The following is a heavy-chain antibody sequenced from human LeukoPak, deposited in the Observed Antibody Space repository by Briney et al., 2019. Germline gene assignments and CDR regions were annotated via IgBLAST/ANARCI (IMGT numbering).Heavy chain of an antibody. J-gene: IGHJ4*02. V-gene: IGHV4-39*07. Sequence: SETLSLTCTVSGGSISSSSYYWGWIRQPPGKGLEWIGSIYYSGSTYYNPSLKSRVTISVDTSKNQFSLKLSSVTAADTAVYYCARSKLTAVTTEIVPFDYWGQGTLVTVSS. CDR1: GGSISSSSYY. D-gene: IGHD4-17*01. CDR2: IYYSGST. CDR3: ARSKLTAVTTEIVPFDY.